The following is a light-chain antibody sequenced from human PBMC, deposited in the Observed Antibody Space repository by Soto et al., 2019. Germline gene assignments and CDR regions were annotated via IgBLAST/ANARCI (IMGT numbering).Light chain of an antibody. CDR3: LTWDNSLNYGV. Sequence: QSVLTQPPSVSAAPGQKVTISCSGSRSNIGSNFVSWYQQLPGAGPKLLIYDNNRRPSGIPDRFSGSKSGTSATLGITGLQTGDEADYYCLTWDNSLNYGVFGGGTKLTVL. CDR1: RSNIGSNF. J-gene: IGLJ2*01. CDR2: DNN. V-gene: IGLV1-51*01.